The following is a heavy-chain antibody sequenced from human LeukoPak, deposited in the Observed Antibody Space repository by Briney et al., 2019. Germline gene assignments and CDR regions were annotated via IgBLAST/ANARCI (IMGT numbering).Heavy chain of an antibody. Sequence: SETLSLTCAVYGGSFSGYYWSWIRQPPGKGLEWIGEINHSGSTNYNPSLKSRVTISVDTSKNQFSLKLSSVTAADTAVYYCARLYQLGNGWFDPWGQGTRVTVSS. D-gene: IGHD2-8*01. CDR1: GGSFSGYY. CDR2: INHSGST. CDR3: ARLYQLGNGWFDP. V-gene: IGHV4-34*01. J-gene: IGHJ5*02.